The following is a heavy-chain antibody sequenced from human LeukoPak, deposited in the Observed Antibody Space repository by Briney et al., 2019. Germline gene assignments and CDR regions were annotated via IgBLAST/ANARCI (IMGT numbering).Heavy chain of an antibody. CDR2: IYYSGST. V-gene: IGHV4-59*01. J-gene: IGHJ6*02. CDR3: ARDQYYYGMDV. Sequence: SETLSLTCTVSGSSISSYYWSWIRQPPGKGLEWIGYIYYSGSTNYNPSLKSRVTISVDTSKNQFSLKLSSVTAADTAVYYCARDQYYYGMDVWGQGTTVTVSS. CDR1: GSSISSYY.